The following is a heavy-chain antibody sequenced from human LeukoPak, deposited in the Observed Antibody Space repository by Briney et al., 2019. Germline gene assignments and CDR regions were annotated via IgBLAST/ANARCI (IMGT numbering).Heavy chain of an antibody. CDR1: GFTLSSYG. CDR3: AKDAELLWFGEAGFGSYFDY. Sequence: PGGSLRLSCAASGFTLSSYGMHWVRQAPGKGLEWVAFIRYDGSNKYYADSVKGRFTISRDNSKNTLYLQMNSLRAEDTAVYYCAKDAELLWFGEAGFGSYFDYWGQGTLVTVSS. V-gene: IGHV3-30*02. D-gene: IGHD3-10*01. J-gene: IGHJ4*02. CDR2: IRYDGSNK.